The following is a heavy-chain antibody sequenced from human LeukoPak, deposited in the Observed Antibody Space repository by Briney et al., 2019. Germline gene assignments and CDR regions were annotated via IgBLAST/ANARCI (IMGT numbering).Heavy chain of an antibody. J-gene: IGHJ4*02. Sequence: PGGSLRLSCAASGFTFSSYWMTWVRQAPGKGLEWVANIGEDGSEKYYVDSVKGRFTISRDNSKNTLYLQMNSLRAEDTAVYYCAKDGGPVVVVAATPGDYWGQGTLVTVSS. CDR3: AKDGGPVVVVAATPGDY. CDR1: GFTFSSYW. CDR2: IGEDGSEK. V-gene: IGHV3-7*01. D-gene: IGHD2-15*01.